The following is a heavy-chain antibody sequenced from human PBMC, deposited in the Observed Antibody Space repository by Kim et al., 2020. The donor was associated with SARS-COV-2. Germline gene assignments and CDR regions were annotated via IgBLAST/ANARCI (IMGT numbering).Heavy chain of an antibody. CDR2: ISSSSSYI. D-gene: IGHD6-13*01. CDR1: GFTFSSYS. Sequence: GGSLRLSCAASGFTFSSYSMNWVRQAPGKGLEWVSSISSSSSYIYYADSVKGRFTISRDNARNSRYLQMNSLRAEDTAVYYCASFPRASSWYQTYPYSYYYYGMDVWGQGTTVTVSS. V-gene: IGHV3-21*01. CDR3: ASFPRASSWYQTYPYSYYYYGMDV. J-gene: IGHJ6*02.